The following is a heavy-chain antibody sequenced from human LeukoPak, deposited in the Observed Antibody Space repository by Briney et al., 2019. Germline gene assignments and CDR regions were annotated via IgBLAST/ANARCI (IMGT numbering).Heavy chain of an antibody. J-gene: IGHJ4*02. CDR1: GGSISSTNW. D-gene: IGHD1-26*01. V-gene: IGHV4/OR15-8*02. CDR2: ISLTGQT. Sequence: PSETLSLTCGVSGGSISSTNWWSWVRQPPRQGPEWIGEISLTGQTNYNPSLNGRVTMSLDESRNQLSLKLTSVTAADTAIYYCSRESGAFCPFGYWGQGTLVIVPP. CDR3: SRESGAFCPFGY.